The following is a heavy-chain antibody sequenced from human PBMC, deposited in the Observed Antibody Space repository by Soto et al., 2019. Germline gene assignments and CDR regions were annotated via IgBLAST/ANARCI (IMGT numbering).Heavy chain of an antibody. D-gene: IGHD2-15*01. CDR3: ATGCSGGSCYSRKWNWFDP. CDR2: FDPEDGET. CDR1: GYTLTELS. V-gene: IGHV1-24*01. Sequence: ASVKVSCKVSGYTLTELSMHWVRQAPGKGLEWMGGFDPEDGETIYAQKFQGRVTMTEDTSTDTAYMELSSLRSEDTAVYYCATGCSGGSCYSRKWNWFDPWGQGTLVTVSS. J-gene: IGHJ5*02.